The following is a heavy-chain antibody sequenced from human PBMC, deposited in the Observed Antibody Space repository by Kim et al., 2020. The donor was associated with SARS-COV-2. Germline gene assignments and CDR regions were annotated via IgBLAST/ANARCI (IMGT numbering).Heavy chain of an antibody. CDR1: GFIFSNYA. V-gene: IGHV3-23*01. J-gene: IGHJ4*02. Sequence: GGSLRLSCTASGFIFSNYAMTWVRQAPGKGLEWVSAISGTGGVIYYADSVRGRFIISRDNSANMLHLQLNTLRAEDTAIYFCAKHYDGPTSPVQDWGQGTLVTVSS. CDR3: AKHYDGPTSPVQD. CDR2: ISGTGGVI. D-gene: IGHD3-22*01.